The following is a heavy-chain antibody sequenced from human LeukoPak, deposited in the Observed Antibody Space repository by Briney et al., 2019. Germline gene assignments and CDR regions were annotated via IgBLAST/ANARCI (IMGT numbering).Heavy chain of an antibody. CDR3: AKSLRLRGPFDY. CDR2: IIGSGNSGDTT. CDR1: GFTFSSYA. D-gene: IGHD5-12*01. Sequence: PGGSLRLSCAASGFTFSSYAMSWVRQAPGKGLEWVSLIIGSGNSGDTTYYADSVKGRFTISRDNYKNTLYLQMNSLRADDTAVYYCAKSLRLRGPFDYWGQGTLVTVSS. V-gene: IGHV3-23*01. J-gene: IGHJ4*02.